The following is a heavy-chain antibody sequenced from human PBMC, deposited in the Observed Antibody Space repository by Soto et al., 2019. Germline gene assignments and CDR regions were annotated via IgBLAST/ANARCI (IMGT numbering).Heavy chain of an antibody. D-gene: IGHD3-3*01. Sequence: QVQLVQSGAEVKKPGASVKVSCKASGYTFTSYDINWVRQATGQGLEWMGWMNPNSGNTGYAQKFQGRVTMTRNTSIRTAYMELSSLRSEDTAVYYCARDRHSDYVFWSGYYTRWFDPWGQGTLVTVSS. CDR2: MNPNSGNT. J-gene: IGHJ5*02. CDR3: ARDRHSDYVFWSGYYTRWFDP. V-gene: IGHV1-8*01. CDR1: GYTFTSYD.